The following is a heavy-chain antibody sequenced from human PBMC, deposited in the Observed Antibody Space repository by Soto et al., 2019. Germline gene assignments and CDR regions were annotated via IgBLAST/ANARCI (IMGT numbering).Heavy chain of an antibody. CDR1: GDTFSSYT. J-gene: IGHJ6*02. Sequence: QVQLVQSGAEVKKPGSSVKVSCKASGDTFSSYTISWVRQAPGQGLEWMGRIIPILGIANYAQKFQGRVTITADKSTSTGYMELSSLRSEDTAVYYCARVGGARGMDVWGQGTTVTVSS. D-gene: IGHD3-16*01. CDR2: IIPILGIA. V-gene: IGHV1-69*02. CDR3: ARVGGARGMDV.